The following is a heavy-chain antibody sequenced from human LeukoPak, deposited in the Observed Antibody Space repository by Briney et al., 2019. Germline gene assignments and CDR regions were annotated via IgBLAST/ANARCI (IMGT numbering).Heavy chain of an antibody. D-gene: IGHD3-3*01. V-gene: IGHV3-23*01. CDR1: GFTFSNYA. CDR2: ISNRGDRM. Sequence: VGSLRLSCAASGFTFSNYAMSWVRQAPDMGLEWVSLISNRGDRMYHADSVKGRFTISRDSSKNTVYLHMNSLRVEDTAVYYCVKDRGSIFGDVWGQGTTVTVSS. J-gene: IGHJ6*02. CDR3: VKDRGSIFGDV.